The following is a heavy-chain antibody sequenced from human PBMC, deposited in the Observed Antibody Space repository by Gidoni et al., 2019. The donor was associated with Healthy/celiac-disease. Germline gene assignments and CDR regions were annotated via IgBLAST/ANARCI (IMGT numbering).Heavy chain of an antibody. CDR3: TGRNPTFIVGSY. CDR1: GFTFGDYA. D-gene: IGHD1-26*01. V-gene: IGHV3-49*05. CDR2: IRSKAYGGTT. Sequence: EVQLVESGGGLVKPGRSLRLSCTASGFTFGDYAMSWFRQAPGKGLEWVGFIRSKAYGGTTEYAASVKGRFTISRDDSKSIAYLQMNSLKTEDTAVYYCTGRNPTFIVGSYWGQGTLVTVSS. J-gene: IGHJ4*02.